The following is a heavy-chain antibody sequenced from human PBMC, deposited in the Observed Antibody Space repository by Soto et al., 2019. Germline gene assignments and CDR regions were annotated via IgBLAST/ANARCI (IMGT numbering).Heavy chain of an antibody. CDR1: GGTFSSYA. Sequence: GASVKVSCKASGGTFSSYAISWVRQATGQGLEWMGWMNPNSGNTGYAQKFQGRVTMTRNTSISTAYMELSSLRSEDTAVYYCARAPFYIHYYDSSGYYYYGMDGWGQGTTVTVSS. V-gene: IGHV1-8*02. D-gene: IGHD3-22*01. CDR2: MNPNSGNT. J-gene: IGHJ6*02. CDR3: ARAPFYIHYYDSSGYYYYGMDG.